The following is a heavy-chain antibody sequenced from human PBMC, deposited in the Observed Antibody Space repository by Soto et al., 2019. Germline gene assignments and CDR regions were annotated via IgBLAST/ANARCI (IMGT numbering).Heavy chain of an antibody. J-gene: IGHJ6*02. Sequence: GKGLEWVSAISGSGGSTYYADSVKGRFTISRDNSKNTLYLQMKSLRAEDTAVYYCAKPSYDFWSGYSCYYYGMDVWGQGTTVTVSS. CDR3: AKPSYDFWSGYSCYYYGMDV. D-gene: IGHD3-3*01. CDR2: ISGSGGST. V-gene: IGHV3-23*01.